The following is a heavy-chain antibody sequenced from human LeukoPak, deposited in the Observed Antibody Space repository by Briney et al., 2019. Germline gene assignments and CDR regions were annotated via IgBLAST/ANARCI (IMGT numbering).Heavy chain of an antibody. CDR1: GFTFSSYG. Sequence: PGGSLRLSCAASGFTFSSYGIHWVRQAPGKGLEWVAVISYDGSNKFYADSVKGRFTISRDNSKNTLYLQMNSLRAEDTAVYYCAKAGYSSGWRNFDYWGQGTLGTVSS. CDR2: ISYDGSNK. J-gene: IGHJ4*02. CDR3: AKAGYSSGWRNFDY. D-gene: IGHD6-19*01. V-gene: IGHV3-30*18.